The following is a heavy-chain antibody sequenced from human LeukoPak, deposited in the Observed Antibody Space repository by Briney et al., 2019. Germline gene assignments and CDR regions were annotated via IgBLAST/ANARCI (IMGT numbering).Heavy chain of an antibody. CDR1: GGSISSYY. J-gene: IGHJ5*02. Sequence: PSETLSLTCTVSGGSISSYYWSWIRRPPGKGLEWIGYIYYSGSTNYNPSLKSRVTISVDTSKNQFSLKLSSVTAADTAVYYCARYRIAVANWFDPWGQGTLVTVS. V-gene: IGHV4-59*08. D-gene: IGHD6-19*01. CDR2: IYYSGST. CDR3: ARYRIAVANWFDP.